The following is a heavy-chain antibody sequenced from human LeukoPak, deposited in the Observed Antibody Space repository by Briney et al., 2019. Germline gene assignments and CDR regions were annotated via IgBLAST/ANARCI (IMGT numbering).Heavy chain of an antibody. J-gene: IGHJ3*02. Sequence: PSETLSLTCTVSGGSISSGDYYWSWIRQPPGKGLEWIGYIYYSGSTYYNPSLKSRVTISVDTSKNQFSLKLSSVTAADTAVYYCTGRGSNSGTFDIWGPGTFVTVSS. D-gene: IGHD4-23*01. CDR2: IYYSGST. V-gene: IGHV4-30-4*08. CDR3: TGRGSNSGTFDI. CDR1: GGSISSGDYY.